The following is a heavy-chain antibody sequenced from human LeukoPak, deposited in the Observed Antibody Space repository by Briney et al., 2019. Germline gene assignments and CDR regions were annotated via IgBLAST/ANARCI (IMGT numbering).Heavy chain of an antibody. D-gene: IGHD1-1*01. CDR3: ARGPPRGKYYYMDV. Sequence: PGGSLRLSCAASGFTFSSFDMHWVRQPTRQCLEWVSTIGTASDTYYPGSVEGRFTLSRDNAKNSLYLQMNSLTAGDTAVYYCARGPPRGKYYYMDVWGKGTTVTVSS. CDR2: IGTASDT. J-gene: IGHJ6*03. V-gene: IGHV3-13*01. CDR1: GFTFSSFD.